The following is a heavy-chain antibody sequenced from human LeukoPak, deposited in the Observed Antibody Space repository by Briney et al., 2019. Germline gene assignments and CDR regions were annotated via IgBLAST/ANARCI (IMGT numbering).Heavy chain of an antibody. V-gene: IGHV3-23*01. CDR1: GFTFSNND. J-gene: IGHJ4*02. CDR3: AKDWTRTGTNFFDY. CDR2: IRGSGSNT. D-gene: IGHD1-1*01. Sequence: GGSLRLSCAASGFTFSNNDLSWARQAPGKGLEWVSSIRGSGSNTFYADSVKGRFAISRDNSKSTLYLQMNSLRAEDTAVYYCAKDWTRTGTNFFDYWGQGTLVTVSS.